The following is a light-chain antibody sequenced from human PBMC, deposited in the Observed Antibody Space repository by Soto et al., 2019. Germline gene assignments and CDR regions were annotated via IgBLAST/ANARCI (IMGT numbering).Light chain of an antibody. V-gene: IGLV1-40*01. CDR2: GNS. CDR3: QSYDSSLSGCV. Sequence: QSVLTQPPSVSGAPGQRVTISCTGSSSNIGAGYDVKWYQQLPGTAPKLLIYGNSNRPSGVPDRFSGSESGTSASLAITRLQATAAADYYTQSYDSSLSGCVFGGGTKLTVL. J-gene: IGLJ3*02. CDR1: SSNIGAGYD.